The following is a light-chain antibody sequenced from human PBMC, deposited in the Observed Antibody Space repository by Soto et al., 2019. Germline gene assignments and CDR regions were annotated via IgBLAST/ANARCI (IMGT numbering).Light chain of an antibody. J-gene: IGLJ2*01. CDR1: SSDVGAYNY. CDR2: AVS. V-gene: IGLV2-14*01. Sequence: QSVLTQPASVSGSPGQSITISCAGTSSDVGAYNYVSCYQQHPAKAPKVMIYAVSIRSSGVSDCFSCSKSSNTASPTISGLQAEDEAVYYCDSYTTSSTLVFGGGTQLTVL. CDR3: DSYTTSSTLV.